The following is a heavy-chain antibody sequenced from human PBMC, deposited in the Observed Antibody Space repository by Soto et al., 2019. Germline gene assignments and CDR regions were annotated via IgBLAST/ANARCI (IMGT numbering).Heavy chain of an antibody. CDR1: GGSISNHY. V-gene: IGHV4-59*11. D-gene: IGHD2-2*01. CDR3: ARGGGSPYHDHEFDY. Sequence: SETLSLTCAVSGGSISNHYWTWIRKPPGQGPEWIGCIYYRGTTNYNASFNSRVTISVDTSKNQFSLKLTSVTTADTAVYYCARGGGSPYHDHEFDYWGQGILVTVSS. CDR2: IYYRGTT. J-gene: IGHJ4*02.